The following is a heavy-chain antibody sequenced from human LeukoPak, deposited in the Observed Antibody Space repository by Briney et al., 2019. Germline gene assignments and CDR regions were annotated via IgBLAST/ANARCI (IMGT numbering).Heavy chain of an antibody. CDR3: AKVGLAVPGYFDY. V-gene: IGHV3-30-3*01. D-gene: IGHD6-19*01. J-gene: IGHJ4*02. CDR2: ISYDGSNK. Sequence: GRSLRLSCAASGFTFSSYAMHWVRQAPGKGLEWVAVISYDGSNKYYADSVKGRFTISRDNSKNTLYLQMNSLGAEDTAVYYCAKVGLAVPGYFDYWGQGTLVTVSS. CDR1: GFTFSSYA.